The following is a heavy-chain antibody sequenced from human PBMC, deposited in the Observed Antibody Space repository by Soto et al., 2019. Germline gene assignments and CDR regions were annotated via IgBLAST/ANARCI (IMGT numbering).Heavy chain of an antibody. Sequence: QVQLVESGGGLVKPGGSLRLSCAASGFTFSDHYMSWIRQAPGKGLEWVSYISSGGSGIYYADSVKGRFTISRDNPKNTLYLQMKSLRAEDTAVYYCARVKECSSTSCYDRDAFDIWGQGTMLNVSS. J-gene: IGHJ3*02. CDR3: ARVKECSSTSCYDRDAFDI. CDR1: GFTFSDHY. V-gene: IGHV3-11*01. D-gene: IGHD2-2*01. CDR2: ISSGGSGI.